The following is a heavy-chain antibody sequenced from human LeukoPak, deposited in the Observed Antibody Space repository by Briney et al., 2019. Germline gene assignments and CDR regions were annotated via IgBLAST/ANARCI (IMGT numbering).Heavy chain of an antibody. CDR2: IVVGSGDT. J-gene: IGHJ6*02. CDR3: AVADGTTGTLKEYYYGMDV. Sequence: TSVKVSCKASGFTFTTSAMQWVRQARGQRLEWIGWIVVGSGDTNYAQKFQERVTITRDMSTSTAYMELSSLRSEDTAVYYCAVADGTTGTLKEYYYGMDVWAKGPRSPSP. CDR1: GFTFTTSA. D-gene: IGHD1-1*01. V-gene: IGHV1-58*02.